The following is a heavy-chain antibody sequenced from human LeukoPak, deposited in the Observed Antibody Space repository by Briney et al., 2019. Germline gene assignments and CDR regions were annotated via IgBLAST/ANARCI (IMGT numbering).Heavy chain of an antibody. J-gene: IGHJ5*02. CDR3: ARITIFGVVIPKGGWFDP. Sequence: SETLSLTCTVSGGSISSSSYYWGWIRQPPGKGLEWIGSIYYSGSTYYNPSLKSRVTISVDTSKNQFSLKLSSVTAADTAVYYCARITIFGVVIPKGGWFDPWGQGTLVTVSS. D-gene: IGHD3-3*01. CDR2: IYYSGST. V-gene: IGHV4-39*07. CDR1: GGSISSSSYY.